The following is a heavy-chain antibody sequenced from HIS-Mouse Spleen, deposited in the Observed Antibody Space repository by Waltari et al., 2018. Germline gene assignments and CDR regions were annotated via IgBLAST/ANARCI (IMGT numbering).Heavy chain of an antibody. CDR1: GFTFDYFA. CDR2: ISWNSGSI. CDR3: AKNGELELRAYFDY. V-gene: IGHV3-9*01. Sequence: EVQLVESGGGLVQPGRSLRRSCAASGFTFDYFAMHCVRQAPGKGLEWVSGISWNSGSIGYADSVKGRFTISRDNAKNSLYLQMNSLRAEDTALYYCAKNGELELRAYFDYWGQGTLVTVSS. J-gene: IGHJ4*02. D-gene: IGHD1-7*01.